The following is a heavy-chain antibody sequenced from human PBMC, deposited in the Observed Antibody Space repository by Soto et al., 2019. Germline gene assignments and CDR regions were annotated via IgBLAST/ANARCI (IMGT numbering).Heavy chain of an antibody. Sequence: SETLSLTCTVSGGSISSYYWSWIRQPPGKGLEWIGYIYYSGSTNYNPSLKSRVTISVDNSKNTLYLQMNSLRAEDTAVYYCAKDTIAVAPTFDYWGQGTLVTVSS. J-gene: IGHJ4*02. CDR2: IYYSGST. V-gene: IGHV4-59*01. CDR1: GGSISSYY. D-gene: IGHD6-19*01. CDR3: AKDTIAVAPTFDY.